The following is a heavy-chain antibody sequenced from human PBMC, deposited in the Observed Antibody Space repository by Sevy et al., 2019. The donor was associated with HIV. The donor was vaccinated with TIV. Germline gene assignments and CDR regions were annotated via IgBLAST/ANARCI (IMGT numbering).Heavy chain of an antibody. CDR3: ARDYSGSGSYYISNWFDP. V-gene: IGHV1-3*01. J-gene: IGHJ5*02. CDR2: INAGNGNT. Sequence: ASVKVSCKTSGYTCTTYAIHWVRLAPRQRLEWMGWINAGNGNTKYSQNFQGRVTITRDTSASTAYMELSSLRVEDTAVYYCARDYSGSGSYYISNWFDPWGQGTLVTVSS. D-gene: IGHD3-10*01. CDR1: GYTCTTYA.